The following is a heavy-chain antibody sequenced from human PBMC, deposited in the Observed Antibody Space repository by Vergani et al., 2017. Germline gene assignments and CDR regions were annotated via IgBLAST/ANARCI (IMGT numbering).Heavy chain of an antibody. V-gene: IGHV3-30*02. CDR3: AKDITPAAAGTDY. CDR1: GFTFSSYG. J-gene: IGHJ4*02. CDR2: IRYDGSNK. D-gene: IGHD6-13*01. Sequence: QVQLVESGGGVVQPGGSPRLSCAASGFTFSSYGMHWVRQAPGKGLEWVAFIRYDGSNKYYADSVKGRFTISRDNSKNTLYLQMNSLRAEDTAVYYCAKDITPAAAGTDYWGQGTLVTVSS.